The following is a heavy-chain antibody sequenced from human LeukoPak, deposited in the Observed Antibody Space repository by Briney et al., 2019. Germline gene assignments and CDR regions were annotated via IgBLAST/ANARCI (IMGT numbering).Heavy chain of an antibody. Sequence: SSETRSLTCTVSGGSISSSSYYWGWIRQPPGKGLEWIGSIYYSGSTYYNPSLKSRVTISVDTSKNQFSLKLSSVTAADTAVYYCARQRRGGYSFHFDYWGQGTLVTVSS. CDR3: ARQRRGGYSFHFDY. D-gene: IGHD4-11*01. V-gene: IGHV4-39*01. CDR2: IYYSGST. J-gene: IGHJ4*02. CDR1: GGSISSSSYY.